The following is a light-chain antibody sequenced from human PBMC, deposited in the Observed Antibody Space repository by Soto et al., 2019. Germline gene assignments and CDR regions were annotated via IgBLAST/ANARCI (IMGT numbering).Light chain of an antibody. CDR1: QSLLHSNGYNY. J-gene: IGKJ2*01. CDR2: LGS. V-gene: IGKV2-28*01. Sequence: DIVMTQSPLSLPVTPGEPASISCRSSQSLLHSNGYNYLDWYLQKPGQSPQLLIYLGSNRASGVPDRFSGRGSGTDFTLKISRVEAEDVGVYYYMQALQTPYTFGQGTKLEPK. CDR3: MQALQTPYT.